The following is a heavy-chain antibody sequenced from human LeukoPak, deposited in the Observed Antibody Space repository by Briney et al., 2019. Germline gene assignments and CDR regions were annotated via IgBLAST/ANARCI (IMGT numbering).Heavy chain of an antibody. V-gene: IGHV4-4*09. D-gene: IGHD6-13*01. Sequence: TASETLSLTCTVSGGSISSHYWSWIRQPPGEGLEWIGYIYTSGSTNYNPSLKSRVTISVDTSKNQFSLNLSSVPAADTAVYYCARHWVAAAGYFDYWGQGTLVIVSS. J-gene: IGHJ4*02. CDR2: IYTSGST. CDR1: GGSISSHY. CDR3: ARHWVAAAGYFDY.